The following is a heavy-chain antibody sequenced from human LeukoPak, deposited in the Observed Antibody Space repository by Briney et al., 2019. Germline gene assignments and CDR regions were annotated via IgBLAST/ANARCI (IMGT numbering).Heavy chain of an antibody. Sequence: ASVKVSCKTSGYTFSNYGVTWVRQAPGQGLERVGWISAYSGDRKYAQSLQGRITMTTDTSTSTAYMELRSLRSDDTAVYYCARDGGRFLEWFLGDYWGQGTLVTVSS. D-gene: IGHD3-3*01. CDR3: ARDGGRFLEWFLGDY. CDR2: ISAYSGDR. J-gene: IGHJ4*02. CDR1: GYTFSNYG. V-gene: IGHV1-18*01.